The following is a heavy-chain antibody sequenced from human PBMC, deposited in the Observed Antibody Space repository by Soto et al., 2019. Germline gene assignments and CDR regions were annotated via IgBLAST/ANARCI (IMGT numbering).Heavy chain of an antibody. CDR2: INPETGGT. CDR3: ARERYQVISDGMDV. J-gene: IGHJ6*02. V-gene: IGHV1-2*02. D-gene: IGHD2-2*01. CDR1: GYTFTGYY. Sequence: QVQLVQSGADVKTPGASVRVSYKASGYTFTGYYVHWVREAPGQGLEWMGWINPETGGTSYAQKFQGRVTLSRDKSINTAYLELSRLRFDDAAVYFCARERYQVISDGMDVWGQGTTVTVSS.